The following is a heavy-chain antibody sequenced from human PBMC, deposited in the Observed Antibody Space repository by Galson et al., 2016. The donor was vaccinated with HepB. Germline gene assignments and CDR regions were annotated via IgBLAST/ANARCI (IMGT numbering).Heavy chain of an antibody. V-gene: IGHV4-39*07. D-gene: IGHD3-10*01. Sequence: ETLSLTCAVSGDSISSSSNWWGWIRQPPGKGLAWVGSIFYGGSTYYNPSLKTRVTISVDTSKNQFSLKLSSVTAAATAVFYCARVSLPGSGKFGFDPWGQGTLVTVSS. CDR3: ARVSLPGSGKFGFDP. J-gene: IGHJ5*02. CDR1: GDSISSSSNW. CDR2: IFYGGST.